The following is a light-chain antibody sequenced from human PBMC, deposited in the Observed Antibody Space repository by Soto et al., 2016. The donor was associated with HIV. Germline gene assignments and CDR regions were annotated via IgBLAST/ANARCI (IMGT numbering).Light chain of an antibody. J-gene: IGLJ3*02. CDR2: DDT. CDR1: NIGSKT. CDR3: QVWDASSDHPV. V-gene: IGLV3-21*03. Sequence: SYELTQPPSVSVAPGKTARITCGANNIGSKTVHWYQQKLGQAPVLVVYDDTGRPSGIPERFSGSNSGNTATLTISRVEAGDEADYCCQVWDASSDHPVFGGGTKLTVL.